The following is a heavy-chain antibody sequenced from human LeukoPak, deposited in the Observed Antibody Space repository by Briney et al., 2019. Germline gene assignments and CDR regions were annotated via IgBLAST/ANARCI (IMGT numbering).Heavy chain of an antibody. CDR2: IYYSGST. V-gene: IGHV4-31*03. J-gene: IGHJ4*02. Sequence: SETLSLTCTVSGGSISSGGYYWSWIRQHPGKGLEWIGYIYYSGSTYYHPSLKSRVTISVDTSKNQFSLKLSSVTAADTAVYYCARRGGFGELLFWYFDYWGQGTLVTVSS. CDR1: GGSISSGGYY. D-gene: IGHD3-10*01. CDR3: ARRGGFGELLFWYFDY.